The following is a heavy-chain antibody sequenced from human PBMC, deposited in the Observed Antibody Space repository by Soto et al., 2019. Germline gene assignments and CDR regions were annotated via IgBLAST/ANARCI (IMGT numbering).Heavy chain of an antibody. V-gene: IGHV4-31*03. CDR1: GGSISSGGYY. Sequence: PSETLSLTCTVSGGSISSGGYYWSWIRQHPGKGLEWIGYIYYSGSTYYNPSLKSRVTISVDTSKNQFSLKLSSVTAADTAVYYCARDPEARYYGMDVWGQGTTITVSS. CDR3: ARDPEARYYGMDV. D-gene: IGHD6-6*01. J-gene: IGHJ6*02. CDR2: IYYSGST.